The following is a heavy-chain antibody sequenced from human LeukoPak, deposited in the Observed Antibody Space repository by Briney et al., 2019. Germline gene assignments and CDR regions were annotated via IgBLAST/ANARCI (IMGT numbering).Heavy chain of an antibody. D-gene: IGHD1-7*01. CDR1: GYTFTSYG. V-gene: IGHV1-18*01. CDR3: AREQGNRITGTTGSDLDV. Sequence: ASVKVSCKASGYTFTSYGISWVRQAPGQGLEWMGWISAYNGNTNYAQKFQGRVTMTRDTSISTAYMELSKLRSGDTAVYYCAREQGNRITGTTGSDLDVWGQGTTVTVSS. J-gene: IGHJ6*02. CDR2: ISAYNGNT.